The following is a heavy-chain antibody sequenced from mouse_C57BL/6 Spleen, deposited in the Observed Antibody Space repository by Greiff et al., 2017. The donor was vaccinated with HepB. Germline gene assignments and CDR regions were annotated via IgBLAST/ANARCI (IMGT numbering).Heavy chain of an antibody. J-gene: IGHJ4*01. CDR3: ARQEDSSGYDYAMDY. CDR2: ISSGGSYT. D-gene: IGHD3-2*02. CDR1: GFTFSSYG. V-gene: IGHV5-6*02. Sequence: DVKLQESGGDLVKPGGSLKLSCAASGFTFSSYGMSWVRQTPDKRLEWVATISSGGSYTYYPDSVKGRFTISRDNAKNTLYLQMSSLKSEDTAMYYCARQEDSSGYDYAMDYWGQGTSVTVSS.